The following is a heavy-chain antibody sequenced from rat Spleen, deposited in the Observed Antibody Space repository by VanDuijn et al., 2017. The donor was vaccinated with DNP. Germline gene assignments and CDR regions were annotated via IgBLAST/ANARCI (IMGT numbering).Heavy chain of an antibody. V-gene: IGHV2-27*01. J-gene: IGHJ2*01. CDR2: IQSGGST. CDR3: ARDGQWDYLDY. D-gene: IGHD1-1*01. CDR1: GFSLTNYH. Sequence: QVQLKESGPGLVQPSQTLSLTCTVSGFSLTNYHVHWIRQPPGKGLEWMGRIQSGGSTDYNSALKSRLSISRDTSKSQVFLEVNSLQSEATATYYCARDGQWDYLDYWGQGVMVTVAS.